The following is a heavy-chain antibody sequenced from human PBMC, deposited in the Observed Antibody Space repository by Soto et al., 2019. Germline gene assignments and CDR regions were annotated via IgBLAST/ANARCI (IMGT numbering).Heavy chain of an antibody. J-gene: IGHJ4*02. CDR1: GYTFTSYY. D-gene: IGHD1-20*01. Sequence: GASVKVSCKASGYTFTSYYMHWVRQAPGQGLEWTGIINPSGGSTSYAQKFQGRVTMTRDTSTSTVYMELSSLRSEDTAVYYCATLAITGKVSFDYWGQGTLVTVSS. V-gene: IGHV1-46*03. CDR2: INPSGGST. CDR3: ATLAITGKVSFDY.